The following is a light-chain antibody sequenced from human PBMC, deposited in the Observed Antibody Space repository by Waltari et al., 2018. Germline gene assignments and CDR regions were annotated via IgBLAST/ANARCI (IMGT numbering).Light chain of an antibody. CDR3: QQRSNWPRT. J-gene: IGKJ2*01. CDR2: DAS. CDR1: QRVSSY. Sequence: EIVLTQSPATLSLSPGERATLSCRASQRVSSYLAWYQQKPGQAPRLLLYDASNRATGIPARFSGSGSGTDFTLTISSLEPEDFAVYYCQQRSNWPRTFGQGTKLEIK. V-gene: IGKV3-11*01.